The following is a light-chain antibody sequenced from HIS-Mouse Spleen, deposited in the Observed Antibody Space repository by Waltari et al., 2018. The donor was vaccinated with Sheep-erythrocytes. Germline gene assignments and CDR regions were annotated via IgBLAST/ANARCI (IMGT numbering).Light chain of an antibody. V-gene: IGKV2-28*01. CDR3: MQALQTPRLT. J-gene: IGKJ4*01. Sequence: MTQSPSTLSASVGDRVTITCRASQSISSWLAWYQQKPGQSPQLLIYLGSNRASGVPDRFSGSGSGTDFTLKISRVEAEDVGVYYCMQALQTPRLTFGGGTKVEIK. CDR2: LGS. CDR1: QSISSW.